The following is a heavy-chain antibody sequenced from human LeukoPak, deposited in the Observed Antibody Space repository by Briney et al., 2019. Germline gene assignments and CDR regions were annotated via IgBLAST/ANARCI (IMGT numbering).Heavy chain of an antibody. CDR1: GGSISSSSYY. CDR2: IYYSGST. D-gene: IGHD4-17*01. J-gene: IGHJ5*02. Sequence: SETLSLTCTVSGGSISSSSYYWGWIRQPPGKGLEWIGSIYYSGSTYYNPSLRSRVTISVDTSKNQFSLKLSSVTAADTAVYYCARDLSTVTTRRGNWFDPWGQGTLVTVSS. CDR3: ARDLSTVTTRRGNWFDP. V-gene: IGHV4-39*07.